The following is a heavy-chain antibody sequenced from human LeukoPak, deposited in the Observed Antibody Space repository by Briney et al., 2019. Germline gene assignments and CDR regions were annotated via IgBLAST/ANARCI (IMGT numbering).Heavy chain of an antibody. CDR1: GGSFSGYY. D-gene: IGHD6-19*01. CDR2: INHSGST. CDR3: ASTSSGYSSGWLRYFDY. Sequence: SETLSLTCAVYGGSFSGYYWSWIRQPPGKGLEWIGEINHSGSTNYNPSLKSRVTISVDTSKNQFSLKLSSVTAADTAVYYCASTSSGYSSGWLRYFDYWGQGTLVTASS. V-gene: IGHV4-34*01. J-gene: IGHJ4*02.